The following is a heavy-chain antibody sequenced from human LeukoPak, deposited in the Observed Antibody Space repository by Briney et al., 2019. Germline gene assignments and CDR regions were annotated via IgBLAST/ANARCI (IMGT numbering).Heavy chain of an antibody. CDR2: IYTSGST. D-gene: IGHD6-13*01. CDR1: GGSISSGSYY. J-gene: IGHJ4*02. CDR3: ARGGDGSIAAAGSDY. Sequence: PSETLSLTCTVSGGSISSGSYYWSWIRQPAGKGLEWIGRIYTSGSTNYNPSLKSRVTISVDTSKNQFSLKLSSVTAADTAVYYCARGGDGSIAAAGSDYWGQGTLVTVSS. V-gene: IGHV4-61*02.